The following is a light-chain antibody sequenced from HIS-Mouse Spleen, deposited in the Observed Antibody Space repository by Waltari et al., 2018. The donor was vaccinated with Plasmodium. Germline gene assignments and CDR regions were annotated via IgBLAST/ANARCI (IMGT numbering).Light chain of an antibody. V-gene: IGLV3-1*01. CDR2: QDS. CDR1: KLGDKY. CDR3: QAWDRSTVV. Sequence: SYELTQPPSVSVSPGQTASIACSGGKLGDKYACWYQQKPGQSPVLVIYQDSKRPSGLPERFSVSNFRNTATLCFGWTHAMGEAEYYCQAWDRSTVVFGGGTKLTVL. J-gene: IGLJ2*01.